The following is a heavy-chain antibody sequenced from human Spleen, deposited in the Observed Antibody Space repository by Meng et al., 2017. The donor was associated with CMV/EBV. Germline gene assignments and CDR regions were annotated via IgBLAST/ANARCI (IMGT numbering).Heavy chain of an antibody. D-gene: IGHD6-13*01. V-gene: IGHV3-30*02. J-gene: IGHJ6*02. CDR3: AKDQQQLYLPGGMDV. CDR2: IRYDGSKT. Sequence: GESLKISCAASGFSFRTYGMNWVRQAPGKGLEWLGFIRYDGSKTYYGDSVKGRISLSRDNSRNTLYLQMTSLRVEDTAVYYCAKDQQQLYLPGGMDVWGQGTTVTVSS. CDR1: GFSFRTYG.